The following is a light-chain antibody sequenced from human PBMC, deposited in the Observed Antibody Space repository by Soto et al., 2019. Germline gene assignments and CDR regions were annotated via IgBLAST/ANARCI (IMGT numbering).Light chain of an antibody. V-gene: IGKV3-20*01. CDR1: QSVSSSY. Sequence: EIVLTQSPGTLSLSPGERATLSCRASQSVSSSYLAWYQQKPGQAPRLLIYGASSRATGIPDRFSGSGSGTDFTLTISRLEPEDFAVYYCQLSRTFGQGTKVEI. CDR3: QLSRT. J-gene: IGKJ1*01. CDR2: GAS.